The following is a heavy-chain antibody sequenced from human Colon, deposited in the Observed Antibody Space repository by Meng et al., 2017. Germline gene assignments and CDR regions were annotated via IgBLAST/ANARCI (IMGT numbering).Heavy chain of an antibody. CDR3: ARGASDYDFDY. V-gene: IGHV4-61*01. Sequence: QVQLPGPGPGLVRPSETLSLTCTVSGGSVSSGSYYWSWIRQPPGKGLEWIGYIYYSGSTNYNPSLKSRVTISVDTSKNQFSLKLSSVTAADTAVYYCARGASDYDFDYWGQGTLVTVSS. CDR2: IYYSGST. CDR1: GGSVSSGSYY. D-gene: IGHD3-22*01. J-gene: IGHJ4*02.